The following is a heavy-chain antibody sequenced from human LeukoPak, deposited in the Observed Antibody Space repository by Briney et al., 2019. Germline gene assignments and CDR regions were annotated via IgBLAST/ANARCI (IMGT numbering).Heavy chain of an antibody. CDR1: GYSFTSYW. Sequence: HGESLKISCKGSGYSFTSYWIVWVRQMPGKGLEWMGIIYPGDSGTSYSPSFQGQVTISADKSISTAYLQWSRLKASDTAMYYCARLVEVAGRLDYWGQGTPVIVSS. CDR2: IYPGDSGT. D-gene: IGHD6-19*01. CDR3: ARLVEVAGRLDY. V-gene: IGHV5-51*01. J-gene: IGHJ4*02.